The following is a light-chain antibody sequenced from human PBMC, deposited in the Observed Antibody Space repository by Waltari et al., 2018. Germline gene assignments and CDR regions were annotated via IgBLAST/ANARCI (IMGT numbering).Light chain of an antibody. CDR2: GAS. V-gene: IGKV3-20*01. CDR1: QSVSSNY. CDR3: QQYGGSPPYT. Sequence: EIVWTQSPGTLSLSPGERVTLACRASQSVSSNYLAWYQHKPGQAPRLLMYGASTRATGIPARFSCSGSGTDFALTISRLEPADFVVYYCQQYGGSPPYTFGQGTKLEIK. J-gene: IGKJ2*01.